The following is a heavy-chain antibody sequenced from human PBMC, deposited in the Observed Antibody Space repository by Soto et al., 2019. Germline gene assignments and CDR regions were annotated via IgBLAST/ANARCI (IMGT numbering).Heavy chain of an antibody. J-gene: IGHJ4*02. CDR3: ARGPRGLYHHEY. Sequence: EVQLVESGGGVVQPGGSLRLSCVASGFTFSGDWMHWVRQAAGKGLMWVSRINMDGTSTNYADSVKGRFTISRDNAKNTLYRQMNSLRVDDTAVYYCARGPRGLYHHEYWGQGALVTVS. CDR1: GFTFSGDW. V-gene: IGHV3-74*01. CDR2: INMDGTST. D-gene: IGHD2-2*01.